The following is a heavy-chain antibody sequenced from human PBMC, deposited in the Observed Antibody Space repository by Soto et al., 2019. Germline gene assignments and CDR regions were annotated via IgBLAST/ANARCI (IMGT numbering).Heavy chain of an antibody. V-gene: IGHV4-59*13. CDR3: ARDRDPYSSSSSRWFDP. Sequence: SETLSLTCTVSGGSISSFHWNWIRQPPGKGLEWIGNVFYSGATGYNPSLKSRVTISLDTSKKQISLKLTSVTAADTAVYYCARDRDPYSSSSSRWFDPWGQGTLVTVS. J-gene: IGHJ5*02. D-gene: IGHD6-6*01. CDR1: GGSISSFH. CDR2: VFYSGAT.